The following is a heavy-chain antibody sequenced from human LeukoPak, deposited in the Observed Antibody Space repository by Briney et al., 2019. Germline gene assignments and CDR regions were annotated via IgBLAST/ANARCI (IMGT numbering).Heavy chain of an antibody. D-gene: IGHD1-26*01. CDR1: GFTFSSYA. V-gene: IGHV3-23*01. CDR2: ISGSGGST. Sequence: PGGSLRLSCAASGFTFSSYAMSWVRQAPGKGLEWVSAISGSGGSTYYADSVKGRFTISRDNSKNTLYLQMNSLRAEDTAVYYCAKDPQWELTTPPTAPFDYWGQGTLVTVSS. J-gene: IGHJ4*02. CDR3: AKDPQWELTTPPTAPFDY.